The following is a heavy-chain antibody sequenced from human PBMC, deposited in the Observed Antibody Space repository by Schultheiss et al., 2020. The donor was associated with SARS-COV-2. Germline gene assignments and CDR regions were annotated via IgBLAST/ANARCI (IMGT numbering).Heavy chain of an antibody. Sequence: SETLSLTCTVSGGSISNYYWSWIRQPPGKGLEWIAHIYYTGTATYNPSLRSRATISVDTSKNQFSLKLTSVTAADTAVYYGARHYGSGTYPLDYWGQGTLVTGSS. J-gene: IGHJ4*02. CDR1: GGSISNYY. D-gene: IGHD3-10*01. CDR3: ARHYGSGTYPLDY. CDR2: IYYTGTA. V-gene: IGHV4-59*01.